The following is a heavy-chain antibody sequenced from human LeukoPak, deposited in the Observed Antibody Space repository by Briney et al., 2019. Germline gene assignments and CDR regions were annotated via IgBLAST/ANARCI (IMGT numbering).Heavy chain of an antibody. CDR2: ISAYNGNT. D-gene: IGHD6-13*01. Sequence: GASVKVSCKASGYTFTSYGISWVRQAPGQGLEWMGWISAYNGNTNYAQKLQGRVTMTTDTSTSTAYMELRSLRSDDTAVYYCARTPLHGSSWFRRFDPWGQGTLVTVSS. CDR1: GYTFTSYG. J-gene: IGHJ5*02. V-gene: IGHV1-18*01. CDR3: ARTPLHGSSWFRRFDP.